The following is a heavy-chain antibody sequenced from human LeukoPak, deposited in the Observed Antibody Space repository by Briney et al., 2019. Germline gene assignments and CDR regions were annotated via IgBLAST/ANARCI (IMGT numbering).Heavy chain of an antibody. J-gene: IGHJ4*02. Sequence: SETLSLTCTVSGGSISSYYWSWIRQPPGKGLEWIGYIYYSGSTNYNPSLKSRVTISVDTSKNQFSLKLSSVIAADTAVYYCARDRYYDSSGYYDYWGQGTLVTVSS. CDR1: GGSISSYY. V-gene: IGHV4-59*01. CDR2: IYYSGST. D-gene: IGHD3-22*01. CDR3: ARDRYYDSSGYYDY.